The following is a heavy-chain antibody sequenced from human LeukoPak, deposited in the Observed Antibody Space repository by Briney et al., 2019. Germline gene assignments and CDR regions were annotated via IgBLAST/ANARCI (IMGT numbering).Heavy chain of an antibody. CDR3: ARDILTGFSFDAFDI. CDR2: IRSSSSNI. V-gene: IGHV3-21*01. CDR1: GFTFSSYS. J-gene: IGHJ3*02. Sequence: KPGGSLRLSCAASGFTFSSYSMNWVRQAPGKGLEWVSSIRSSSSNIYYADSVKGRFTISRDNAKNSLYLQMNSLRAEDTAVYYCARDILTGFSFDAFDIWGQGTMVTVSS. D-gene: IGHD3-9*01.